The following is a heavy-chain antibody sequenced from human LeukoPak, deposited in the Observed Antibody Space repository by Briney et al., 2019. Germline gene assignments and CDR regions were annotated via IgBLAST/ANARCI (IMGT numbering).Heavy chain of an antibody. J-gene: IGHJ4*02. Sequence: GGSLRLSCAVSGFTFSRYGMHWVRQAPGKGLEWVAVIWYDGSNKYYGDSVKGRFTISRDNAKNSLYLQMNSLRDEDTAVYYCARDLGWAAGGDYWGQGTLVTVSS. CDR2: IWYDGSNK. D-gene: IGHD6-13*01. V-gene: IGHV3-33*01. CDR1: GFTFSRYG. CDR3: ARDLGWAAGGDY.